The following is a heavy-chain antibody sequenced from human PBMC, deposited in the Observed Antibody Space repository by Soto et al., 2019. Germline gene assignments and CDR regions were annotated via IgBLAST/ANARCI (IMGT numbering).Heavy chain of an antibody. Sequence: SETLSLTCGVYGGSFRNYYWIWVRQPPGKGLEWIGEVNHSGEATYNPSLQSRVTISLDTSNNHFSLKMTSVTAAETAMYFCERAERFPRSWFDPWGQGTKVTVS. J-gene: IGHJ5*02. CDR2: VNHSGEA. D-gene: IGHD3-3*01. CDR3: ERAERFPRSWFDP. V-gene: IGHV4-34*01. CDR1: GGSFRNYY.